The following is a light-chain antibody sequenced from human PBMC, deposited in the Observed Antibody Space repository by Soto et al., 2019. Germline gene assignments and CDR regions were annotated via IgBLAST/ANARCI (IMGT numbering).Light chain of an antibody. CDR3: TSYTGSSTPYV. CDR2: EVS. CDR1: SSDVGGYNY. V-gene: IGLV2-14*01. J-gene: IGLJ1*01. Sequence: QSVLTQPASVSGSPGQSITISCTGTSSDVGGYNYVSWYQQHPGKAPTLMISEVSNRPSGVSNRFSGSKSGNTASLTISGLQAEDEADYYCTSYTGSSTPYVFGTGTKVTVL.